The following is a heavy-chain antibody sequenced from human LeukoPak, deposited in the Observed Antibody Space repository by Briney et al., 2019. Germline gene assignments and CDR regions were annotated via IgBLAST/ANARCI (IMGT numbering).Heavy chain of an antibody. CDR3: ATYSYAYGMDV. CDR1: GYTFTNYG. V-gene: IGHV1-18*01. CDR2: ISTYSGNT. J-gene: IGHJ6*02. D-gene: IGHD5-18*01. Sequence: ASVKVSCKTSGYTFTNYGISWVRQAPGQGLEWMGWISTYSGNTNYAQKLQGRVTMTTDTSTRTAYMELRSLRSDDTAVYYCATYSYAYGMDVWGQGTTVTVSS.